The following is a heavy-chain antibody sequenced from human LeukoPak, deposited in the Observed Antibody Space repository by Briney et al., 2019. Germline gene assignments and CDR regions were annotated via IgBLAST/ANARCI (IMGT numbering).Heavy chain of an antibody. V-gene: IGHV1-69*05. CDR3: ARLSVGIYGDYGDAFDI. D-gene: IGHD4-17*01. J-gene: IGHJ3*02. CDR2: IIPIFGTA. Sequence: SVKVSCKAYGGTFSSYAVSWVRQAPGQGLEWMGGIIPIFGTANYAQKFQGRVTIRTDESTSTAYTELSSLRSEDTAVYYCARLSVGIYGDYGDAFDIWGQGTMVTVSS. CDR1: GGTFSSYA.